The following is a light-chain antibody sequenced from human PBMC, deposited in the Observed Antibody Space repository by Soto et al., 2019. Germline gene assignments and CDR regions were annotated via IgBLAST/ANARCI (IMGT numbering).Light chain of an antibody. CDR1: SSDVGGYNY. CDR2: EVS. Sequence: QSALTQPPSASGSPGQSVTISCTGTSSDVGGYNYVSWYQQHPGKAPKLMIYEVSKRSSGVPDRFSGSKSGNTASLTVSGLQAEHEAYYYFNSYAGSINYVFGTGTKLTVL. V-gene: IGLV2-8*01. CDR3: NSYAGSINYV. J-gene: IGLJ1*01.